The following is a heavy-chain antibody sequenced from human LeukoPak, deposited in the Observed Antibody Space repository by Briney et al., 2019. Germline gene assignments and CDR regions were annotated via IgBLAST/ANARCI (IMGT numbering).Heavy chain of an antibody. J-gene: IGHJ4*02. CDR1: GFTVSSNY. CDR3: ARMADFWSGYYDY. Sequence: GGSLRLSCAASGFTVSSNYMSWVRQAPGKGLEWVSVIYSGGSTYYADSVKGRFTISRDNSKNTLYLQMNSLRAEGTAVYYCARMADFWSGYYDYWGQGTLVTVSS. CDR2: IYSGGST. D-gene: IGHD3-3*01. V-gene: IGHV3-66*02.